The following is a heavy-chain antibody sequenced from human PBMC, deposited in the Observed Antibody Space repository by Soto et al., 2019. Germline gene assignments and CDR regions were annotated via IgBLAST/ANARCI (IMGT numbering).Heavy chain of an antibody. CDR1: GGTFSSYA. V-gene: IGHV1-69*13. J-gene: IGHJ6*02. Sequence: SVKVSCKASGGTFSSYAISWVRQAPGQGLEWMGGIIPIFGTANYAQKFQGRVTITADESTSTAYMELSSLRSEDTAVYYCARDLGCSSTSCPPSYYYYYGMDVWGQGTTVTVSS. D-gene: IGHD2-2*01. CDR2: IIPIFGTA. CDR3: ARDLGCSSTSCPPSYYYYYGMDV.